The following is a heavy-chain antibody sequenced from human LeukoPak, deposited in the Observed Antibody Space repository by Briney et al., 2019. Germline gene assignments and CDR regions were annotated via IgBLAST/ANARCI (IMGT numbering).Heavy chain of an antibody. V-gene: IGHV3-7*01. CDR3: ARDWSYYYDSSGYPDYYYYGMDV. Sequence: PGGSLRLSCAASGFTFSSYWMSWVRQAPGKGLEWVANIKQDGSEKYYVDSVKGRFTISRDNAKNSLYLQMNSLRAEDTAVYYCARDWSYYYDSSGYPDYYYYGMDVWGQGTTVTVSS. J-gene: IGHJ6*02. CDR1: GFTFSSYW. CDR2: IKQDGSEK. D-gene: IGHD3-22*01.